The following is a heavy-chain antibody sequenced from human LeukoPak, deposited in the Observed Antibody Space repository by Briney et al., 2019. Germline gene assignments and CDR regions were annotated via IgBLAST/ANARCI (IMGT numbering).Heavy chain of an antibody. D-gene: IGHD5-12*01. J-gene: IGHJ4*02. CDR2: ISSSSSYI. CDR3: ARNYGGYDGTDF. CDR1: GFTFSSYS. V-gene: IGHV3-21*04. Sequence: SGGSLRLSCAASGFTFSSYSMNWVRQAPGKGLEWVSSISSSSSYIYYADSVKGRFTISRDSAKNSLYLQMNNLRAEDTALYYCARNYGGYDGTDFWGQGTLVTVSS.